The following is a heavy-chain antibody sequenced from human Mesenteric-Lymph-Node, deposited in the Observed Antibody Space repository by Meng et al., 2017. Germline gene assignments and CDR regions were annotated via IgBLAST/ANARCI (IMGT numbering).Heavy chain of an antibody. CDR2: IWYDGSNK. J-gene: IGHJ4*02. D-gene: IGHD3-9*01. CDR3: AKDQLISLIDILTGYYPYYFDY. V-gene: IGHV3-30*02. Sequence: GESLKISCAASGFTFSSYGMHWVRQAPGKGLEWVAVIWYDGSNKYYADSVKGRFTISRDNSKNTLYLQMNSLRAEDTAVYYCAKDQLISLIDILTGYYPYYFDYWGQGTLVTVSS. CDR1: GFTFSSYG.